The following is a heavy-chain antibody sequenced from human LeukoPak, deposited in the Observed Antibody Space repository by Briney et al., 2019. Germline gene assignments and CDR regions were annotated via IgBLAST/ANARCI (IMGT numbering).Heavy chain of an antibody. CDR3: ARGLGQRGFGY. V-gene: IGHV3-48*02. Sequence: GGSLRLSCAASGFTFSSYSMNWVRQAPGKGLEWVSYISSSSTIYYADSVKGRFTISRDNAKNSLYLQMNSLRDEDTAVYYCARGLGQRGFGYWGQETLVIVSS. CDR2: ISSSSTI. D-gene: IGHD3-10*01. CDR1: GFTFSSYS. J-gene: IGHJ4*02.